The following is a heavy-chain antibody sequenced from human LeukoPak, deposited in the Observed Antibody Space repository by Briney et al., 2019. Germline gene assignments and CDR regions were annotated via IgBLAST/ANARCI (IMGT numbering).Heavy chain of an antibody. V-gene: IGHV1-8*01. CDR2: MNPNSGNT. J-gene: IGHJ4*02. Sequence: GASVKVSCKASGYTFTSYDINWVRQATGQGLEWMGWMNPNSGNTGYAQKFQGGVTMTRNTSISTAYMELSSLRSEDTAVYYCARGQIYCSGGSCYYSFGDDYWGQGTLVTVSS. CDR3: ARGQIYCSGGSCYYSFGDDY. CDR1: GYTFTSYD. D-gene: IGHD2-15*01.